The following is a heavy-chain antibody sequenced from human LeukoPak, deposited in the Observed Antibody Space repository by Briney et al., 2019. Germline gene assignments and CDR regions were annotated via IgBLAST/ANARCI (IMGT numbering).Heavy chain of an antibody. J-gene: IGHJ5*02. Sequence: KPGGSLRLSCAASGFTFNDYYMSWIRQAPGKGLEWLSYINIGGTNTHYADSVKGRFTISRDNAKKSLYLEMNNLRAEDTAVYYCATDSAGFDTWGQGVLVNVSS. CDR1: GFTFNDYY. CDR3: ATDSAGFDT. CDR2: INIGGTNT. V-gene: IGHV3-11*01.